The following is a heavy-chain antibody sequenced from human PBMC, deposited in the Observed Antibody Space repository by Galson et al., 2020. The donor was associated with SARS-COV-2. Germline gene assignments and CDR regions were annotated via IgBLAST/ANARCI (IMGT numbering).Heavy chain of an antibody. D-gene: IGHD3-22*01. CDR3: AKEMAMYYEPYYFDY. CDR1: GFTFSSYA. J-gene: IGHJ4*02. Sequence: TGGSLRLSCAASGFTFSSYAMSWVRQAPGKGLEWVSAISGSGGSTYYADSVKGRFTISRDNSKNTLYLQMNSLRAEDTAVYYCAKEMAMYYEPYYFDYWGQGTLVTVSS. V-gene: IGHV3-23*01. CDR2: ISGSGGST.